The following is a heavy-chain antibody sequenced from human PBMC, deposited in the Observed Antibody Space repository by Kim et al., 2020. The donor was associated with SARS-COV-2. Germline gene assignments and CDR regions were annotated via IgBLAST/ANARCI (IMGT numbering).Heavy chain of an antibody. Sequence: GGSLRLSCAASGFTFSSYGMHWVRQAPGKGLEWVAVISYDGSNKYYADSVKGRFTISRDNSKNTLYLQMNSLRAEDTAVYYCAKGARVYAAAGTHLDYWG. CDR2: ISYDGSNK. J-gene: IGHJ4*01. CDR1: GFTFSSYG. CDR3: AKGARVYAAAGTHLDY. V-gene: IGHV3-30*18. D-gene: IGHD6-13*01.